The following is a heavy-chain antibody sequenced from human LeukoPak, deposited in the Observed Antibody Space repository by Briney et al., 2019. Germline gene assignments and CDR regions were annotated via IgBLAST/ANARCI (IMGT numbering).Heavy chain of an antibody. V-gene: IGHV1-18*01. CDR3: ARAWAYYYGSGSYYYYYGMDV. CDR1: GYTFTSYG. CDR2: ISTYNGNT. Sequence: GASVKVSCKASGYTFTSYGISWVRQAPGQGLEWMGWISTYNGNTNYAQKLQGRVTMTTDTSPSTAYMELRGRRSDDTAVYYCARAWAYYYGSGSYYYYYGMDVWGQGTTVTVSS. J-gene: IGHJ6*02. D-gene: IGHD3-10*01.